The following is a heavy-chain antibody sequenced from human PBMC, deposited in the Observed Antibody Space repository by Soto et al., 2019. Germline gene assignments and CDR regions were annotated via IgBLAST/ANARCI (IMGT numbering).Heavy chain of an antibody. CDR1: GFIFSNYA. CDR3: AKESTSYNGVYDPFDI. J-gene: IGHJ3*02. D-gene: IGHD1-1*01. CDR2: IGGEAVST. Sequence: GGSLRLSCEASGFIFSNYAMGWVRQGPGKGLEWVSVIGGEAVSTNCADSVKGRCTVSRDNSKNTVYLQLDSLRDDDTAVYYCAKESTSYNGVYDPFDIWGQGTMVTVS. V-gene: IGHV3-23*01.